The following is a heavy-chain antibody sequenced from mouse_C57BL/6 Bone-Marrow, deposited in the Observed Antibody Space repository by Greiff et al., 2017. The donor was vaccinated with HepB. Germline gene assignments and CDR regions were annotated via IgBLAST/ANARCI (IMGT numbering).Heavy chain of an antibody. J-gene: IGHJ1*03. V-gene: IGHV2-5*01. D-gene: IGHD1-1*01. CDR3: AKWDYYGSSYGYFDV. Sequence: QVQLQQSGPGLVQPSQSLSITCTDSGFSLTSYGVHWVRQSPGKGLEWLGVIWRGGSTDYNAAFMSRLSITKDNSKSQVFFKMNSLQADDTAIYYCAKWDYYGSSYGYFDVWGTGTTVTVSS. CDR1: GFSLTSYG. CDR2: IWRGGST.